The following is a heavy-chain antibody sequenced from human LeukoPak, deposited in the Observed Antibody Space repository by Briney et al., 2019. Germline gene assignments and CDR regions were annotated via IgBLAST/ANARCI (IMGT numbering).Heavy chain of an antibody. CDR2: INPNSGGT. Sequence: ASVKVSCKASGYTFTGYYMHWVRQAPGQGLEWMGWINPNSGGTNYAQKFQGRVTMTRDTSISTAYMELSRLRSDDTAVYYCARDQAMVRGEGFDYWGQGTLVTVSS. V-gene: IGHV1-2*02. CDR3: ARDQAMVRGEGFDY. CDR1: GYTFTGYY. D-gene: IGHD3-10*01. J-gene: IGHJ4*02.